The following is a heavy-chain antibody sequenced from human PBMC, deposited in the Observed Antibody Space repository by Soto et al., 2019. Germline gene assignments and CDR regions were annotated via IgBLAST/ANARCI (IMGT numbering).Heavy chain of an antibody. CDR1: GGTFSSYT. V-gene: IGHV1-69*02. J-gene: IGHJ4*02. CDR3: ASENRGALTTFDY. D-gene: IGHD3-22*01. Sequence: ASVKVSCKASGGTFSSYTISWVRQAPGQGLEWMGRIIPILGIANYAQKFQGRVTITADKSTSTAYMELSSLRSEDTAVYYCASENRGALTTFDYWGQGTLVTVSS. CDR2: IIPILGIA.